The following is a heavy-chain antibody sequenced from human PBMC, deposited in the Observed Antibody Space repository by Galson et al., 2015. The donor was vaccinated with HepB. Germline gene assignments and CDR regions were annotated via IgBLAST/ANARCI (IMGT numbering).Heavy chain of an antibody. CDR1: GFTFNSCW. CDR3: ARGNSGKYWAYFDY. Sequence: SLRLSCAAYGFTFNSCWMSWVRQAPGKGLEWVAIIKQDGSEKHYVQSVRGRFTISRDNVKSSLYLQMYSLRAEDTAVYYCARGNSGKYWAYFDYWGQGNLVSVSS. D-gene: IGHD1-26*01. J-gene: IGHJ4*02. V-gene: IGHV3-7*03. CDR2: IKQDGSEK.